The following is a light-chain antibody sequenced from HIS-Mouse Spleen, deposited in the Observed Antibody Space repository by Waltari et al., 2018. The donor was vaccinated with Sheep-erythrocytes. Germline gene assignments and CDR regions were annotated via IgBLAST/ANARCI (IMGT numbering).Light chain of an antibody. V-gene: IGKV3-15*01. CDR2: AAS. CDR3: QQYNNWPET. J-gene: IGKJ1*01. CDR1: QSVSSN. Sequence: EIVMTQSPATLSVSPGERATLSCRASQSVSSNLAWYQQKPGQAPRLLIYAASNRATGIPARFSGSGSGTEFTLTISSMQSEDFAVYYCQQYNNWPETFGQGTKVEIK.